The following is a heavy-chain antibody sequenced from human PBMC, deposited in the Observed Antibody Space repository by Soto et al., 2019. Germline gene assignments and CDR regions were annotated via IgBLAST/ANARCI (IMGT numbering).Heavy chain of an antibody. J-gene: IGHJ4*02. V-gene: IGHV3-33*01. CDR3: ASSIN. CDR2: IWYDGSNK. Sequence: GGSLRLSCAASGFPFSSYGMHWVRQAPGKGLDWVAVIWYDGSNKDYADSVKGRFTISRDNSKNTLFLQMNNLRVDDTAVYYCASSINWGQGTLVTVSS. CDR1: GFPFSSYG.